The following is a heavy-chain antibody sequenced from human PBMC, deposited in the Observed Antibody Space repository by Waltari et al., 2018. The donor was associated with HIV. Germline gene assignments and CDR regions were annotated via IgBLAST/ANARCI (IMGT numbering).Heavy chain of an antibody. D-gene: IGHD5-18*01. Sequence: QVQLQESGPGLVKPSQPLSLTCPVSGGSISSGSSYWSWIRQPAGKGLEWIGRIYTSGSTNYNPSLKSRVTISVDTSKNQFSLKLSSVTAADTAVYYCARGDTAMSVDYWGQGTLVTVSS. J-gene: IGHJ4*02. CDR1: GGSISSGSSY. CDR3: ARGDTAMSVDY. V-gene: IGHV4-61*02. CDR2: IYTSGST.